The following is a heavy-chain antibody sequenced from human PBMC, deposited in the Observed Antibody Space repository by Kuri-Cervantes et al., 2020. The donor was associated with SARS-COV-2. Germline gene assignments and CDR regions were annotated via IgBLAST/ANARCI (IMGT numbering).Heavy chain of an antibody. D-gene: IGHD1-1*01. CDR3: VRDGDHWNFDY. Sequence: GGSLRLSCAASGFTFSSYEMNWVRQAPGKGLEWVSYISSSGSTIYYADSVKGRFTISRDNAKSMLFLQMNSLRAEDTAVYYCVRDGDHWNFDYWGQGTLVTVSS. CDR2: ISSSGSTI. V-gene: IGHV3-48*03. CDR1: GFTFSSYE. J-gene: IGHJ4*02.